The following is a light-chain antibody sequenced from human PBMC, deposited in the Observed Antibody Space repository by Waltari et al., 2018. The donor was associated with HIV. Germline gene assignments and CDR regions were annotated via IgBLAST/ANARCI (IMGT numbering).Light chain of an antibody. CDR2: WAS. V-gene: IGKV4-1*01. J-gene: IGKJ1*01. Sequence: DIEMTQSPDSLAVSLGERATINCKSSQSVLYSANNKNYLAWYQQKPGQPPKLLFYWASTRESGVPARFRGTGSGKDFTLTITSLQAEDVAVYYCQQYYSSPRTFSQGTKVEVK. CDR1: QSVLYSANNKNY. CDR3: QQYYSSPRT.